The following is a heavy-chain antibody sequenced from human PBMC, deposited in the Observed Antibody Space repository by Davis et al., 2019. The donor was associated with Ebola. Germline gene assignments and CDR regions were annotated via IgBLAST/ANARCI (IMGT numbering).Heavy chain of an antibody. Sequence: GESPKISCAASGFTFSDYYMSWIRQAPGRGLEWVSYISSSSSYTNYTDSVKGRFTISRDNAKNSLYLQMNSLRAEDTAVYYCARDGQRYTSSWFDPWGQGTLVTVSS. CDR1: GFTFSDYY. V-gene: IGHV3-11*06. J-gene: IGHJ5*02. CDR3: ARDGQRYTSSWFDP. D-gene: IGHD2-2*02. CDR2: ISSSSSYT.